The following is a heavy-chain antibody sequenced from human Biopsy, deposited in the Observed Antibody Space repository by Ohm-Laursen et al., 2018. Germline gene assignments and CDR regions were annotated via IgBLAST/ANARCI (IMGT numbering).Heavy chain of an antibody. CDR3: ARAANSTGWPYYYFYGMDV. V-gene: IGHV4-59*01. D-gene: IGHD2/OR15-2a*01. J-gene: IGHJ6*02. CDR1: GGSISSDY. CDR2: IYYSGST. Sequence: GTLSLTCTVSGGSISSDYWSWIRQTPGKGLEWIGYIYYSGSTNYNPSLKSRVTISVDTSKNQFSLRLNSVTAADTAVYYCARAANSTGWPYYYFYGMDVWGQGTTVSVSS.